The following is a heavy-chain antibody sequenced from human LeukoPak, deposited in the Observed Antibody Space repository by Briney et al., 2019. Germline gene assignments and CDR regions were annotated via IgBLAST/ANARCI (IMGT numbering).Heavy chain of an antibody. CDR1: GFTFSSYW. Sequence: GGSLRLSCAASGFTFSSYWMSWVRQAPGKGLEWVAFIRYDGSNKYYADSVKGRFTISRDNSKNTLYLQMNSLRAEDTAVYYCAKDPAYSSIGGKYFDYWGQGTLVTVSS. V-gene: IGHV3-30*02. CDR2: IRYDGSNK. J-gene: IGHJ4*02. D-gene: IGHD6-13*01. CDR3: AKDPAYSSIGGKYFDY.